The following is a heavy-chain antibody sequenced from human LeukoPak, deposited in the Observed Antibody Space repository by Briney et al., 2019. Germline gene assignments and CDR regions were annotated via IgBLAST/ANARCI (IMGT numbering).Heavy chain of an antibody. J-gene: IGHJ4*02. D-gene: IGHD2-21*02. Sequence: QPGGSLRLSCAASGFTFGSYGMHWVRQAPGKGLEWVAFIRYDGSNKYYADSVKGRFTISRDNSKNTLYLQMNSLRAEDAAVYYCAKDRMVVTDPYYFDYWGQGTLVTVSS. CDR2: IRYDGSNK. CDR1: GFTFGSYG. CDR3: AKDRMVVTDPYYFDY. V-gene: IGHV3-30*02.